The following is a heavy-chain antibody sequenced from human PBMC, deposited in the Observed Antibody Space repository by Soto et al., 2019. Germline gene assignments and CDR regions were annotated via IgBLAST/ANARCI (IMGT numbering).Heavy chain of an antibody. V-gene: IGHV3-30*18. CDR2: ISYDGSNK. D-gene: IGHD4-17*01. Sequence: QVQLVESGGGVVQPGRSLRLSCAASGFTFSSYGMHWVRQAPGKGLEWVAVISYDGSNKYYADSVKGRFTISRDNSKNTLYLQMNSLRAEDTAVYYCAKDSSDYGDYEAGDYWGQGTLVTVSS. CDR1: GFTFSSYG. CDR3: AKDSSDYGDYEAGDY. J-gene: IGHJ4*02.